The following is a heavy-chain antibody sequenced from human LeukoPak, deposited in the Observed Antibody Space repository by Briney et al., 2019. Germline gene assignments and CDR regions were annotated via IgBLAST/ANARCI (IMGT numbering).Heavy chain of an antibody. CDR2: IYSGGST. CDR1: GFTVSSNY. J-gene: IGHJ6*02. D-gene: IGHD3-10*01. V-gene: IGHV3-53*05. CDR3: AKGGPYGSGSWRTRSYYYGMDV. Sequence: GGSLRLSCAASGFTVSSNYMSWVRQAPGKGLEWVSVIYSGGSTYYADSVKGRFTISRDNSKNTLYLQMNSLRAEDTAVYYCAKGGPYGSGSWRTRSYYYGMDVWGQGTTVTVSS.